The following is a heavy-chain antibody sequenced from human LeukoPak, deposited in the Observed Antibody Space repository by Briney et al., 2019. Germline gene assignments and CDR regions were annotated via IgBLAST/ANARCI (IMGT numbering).Heavy chain of an antibody. CDR1: GFTFSDYY. Sequence: PGGSLRLSCAASGFTFSDYYMSWIRRAPGKGLEWVSYISGSSTHTNYADSVKGRFTISRDNAKKSLYLQMNSLRAEDTAVYYCATPGLLGYCSSAICAPPGYWGQGTLVTVSS. V-gene: IGHV3-11*03. J-gene: IGHJ4*02. D-gene: IGHD2-2*01. CDR2: ISGSSTHT. CDR3: ATPGLLGYCSSAICAPPGY.